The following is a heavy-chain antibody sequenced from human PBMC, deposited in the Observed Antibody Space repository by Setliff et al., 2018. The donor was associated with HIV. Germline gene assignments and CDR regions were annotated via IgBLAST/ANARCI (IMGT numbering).Heavy chain of an antibody. V-gene: IGHV4-4*02. CDR2: IYHTGST. CDR3: VRANLGLPFDY. CDR1: GGSIGSANW. J-gene: IGHJ4*02. Sequence: PSETMSLTCAVSGGSIGSANWWSWVRQPPEQGLEWIGEIYHTGSTNYNPSLKSRVTISVDKSKNQFSLRLTSVTAADTAVYYCVRANLGLPFDYWGRGTLVTVSS. D-gene: IGHD2-21*01.